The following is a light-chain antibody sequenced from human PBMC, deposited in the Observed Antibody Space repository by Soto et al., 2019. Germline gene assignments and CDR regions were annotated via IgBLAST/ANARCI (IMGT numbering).Light chain of an antibody. CDR3: QQFNSYPIT. V-gene: IGKV1-13*02. CDR1: QDIRGA. Sequence: AIQLTQSPSSLSASVGDRVTITCWASQDIRGALAWYQQKPGKAPKMLIYDVSTLESGVPLRFSGSSSGTDFTLTISSLQPVDFATYYCQQFNSYPITFGQGTRLEIK. CDR2: DVS. J-gene: IGKJ5*01.